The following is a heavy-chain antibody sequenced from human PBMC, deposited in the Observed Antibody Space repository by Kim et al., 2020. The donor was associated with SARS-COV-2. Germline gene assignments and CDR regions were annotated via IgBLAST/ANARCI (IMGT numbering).Heavy chain of an antibody. CDR1: GFTFSSYS. CDR3: ARERDYYGSGSYFDY. Sequence: GGSLRLSCAASGFTFSSYSMNWVRQAPGKGLEWVSYISSSSSTIYYADSVKGRFTISRDNAKNSLYLQMNSLRDEDTAVYYCARERDYYGSGSYFDYWGQGTLVTVSS. D-gene: IGHD3-10*01. V-gene: IGHV3-48*02. CDR2: ISSSSSTI. J-gene: IGHJ4*02.